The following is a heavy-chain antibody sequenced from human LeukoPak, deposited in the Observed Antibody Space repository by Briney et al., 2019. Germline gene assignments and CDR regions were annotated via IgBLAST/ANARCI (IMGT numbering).Heavy chain of an antibody. CDR1: GYTFTSYY. CDR3: ARAMYSSSWYYGDSYYYYGMDV. V-gene: IGHV1-46*01. D-gene: IGHD6-13*01. Sequence: ASVKVSCKASGYTFTSYYMHWVRQAPGQGLEWMGIINPSGGSTSYAQKFQGWVTMTRDTSISTAYMELSRLRSDDTAVYYCARAMYSSSWYYGDSYYYYGMDVWGQGTTVTVSS. CDR2: INPSGGST. J-gene: IGHJ6*02.